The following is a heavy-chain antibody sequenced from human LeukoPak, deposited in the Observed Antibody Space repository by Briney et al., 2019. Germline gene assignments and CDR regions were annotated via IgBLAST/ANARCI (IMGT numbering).Heavy chain of an antibody. V-gene: IGHV3-7*05. Sequence: GGSLRLSCAASGFTFSRYWMSWVRQAPGKGLEWVANKKEDGGEKHYVDSVKGRFTMSRDNAKKSLYLQMNSLRAEDTAVYYCTTDRSSGYYYGSGIHGHWGQGTPVTVSS. J-gene: IGHJ4*02. CDR1: GFTFSRYW. D-gene: IGHD3-10*01. CDR3: TTDRSSGYYYGSGIHGH. CDR2: KKEDGGEK.